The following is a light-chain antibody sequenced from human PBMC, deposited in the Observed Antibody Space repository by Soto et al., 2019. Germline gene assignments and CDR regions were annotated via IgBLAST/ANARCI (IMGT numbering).Light chain of an antibody. J-gene: IGKJ5*01. V-gene: IGKV1-33*01. CDR1: QDISNH. CDR2: DAS. Sequence: DIQMTQSPSSLSASVGDRVTITCQASQDISNHLNWYQQKPGKAPKLLIYDASNLETGVPSRFSGSGSGTDFTVTISSLQTEDFATYSCQQYYYLPITVGQGTRLEIK. CDR3: QQYYYLPIT.